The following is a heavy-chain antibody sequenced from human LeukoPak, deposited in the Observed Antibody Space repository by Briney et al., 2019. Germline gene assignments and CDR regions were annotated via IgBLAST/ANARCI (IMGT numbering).Heavy chain of an antibody. CDR1: GYTFTGYY. CDR3: ARVEMATIALHYFDY. J-gene: IGHJ4*02. Sequence: ASVKVSCKASGYTFTGYYMHWVRQAPGQGFEWMGWINPNSGGTNYAQKFQGRVTMTRDTSISTAYMELSRLRSDDTAVYYCARVEMATIALHYFDYWGQGTLVTVSS. V-gene: IGHV1-2*02. D-gene: IGHD5-24*01. CDR2: INPNSGGT.